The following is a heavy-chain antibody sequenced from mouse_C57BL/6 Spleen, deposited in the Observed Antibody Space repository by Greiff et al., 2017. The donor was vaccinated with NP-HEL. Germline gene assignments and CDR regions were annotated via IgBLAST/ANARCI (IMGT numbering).Heavy chain of an antibody. CDR1: GFTFSSYA. J-gene: IGHJ1*03. CDR2: ISSGGDYI. D-gene: IGHD1-1*01. V-gene: IGHV5-9-1*02. CDR3: TRGAYGSRWYFDV. Sequence: EVQLVESGEGLVKPGGSLKLSCAASGFTFSSYAMSWVRQTPEKRLEWVAYISSGGDYIYYADTVKGRFTISRDNARNTLYLQMSSLKSEDTAMYYCTRGAYGSRWYFDVWGTGTTVTVSS.